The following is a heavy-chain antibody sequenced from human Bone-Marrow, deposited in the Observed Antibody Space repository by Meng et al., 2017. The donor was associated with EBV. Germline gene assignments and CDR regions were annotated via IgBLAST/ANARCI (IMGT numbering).Heavy chain of an antibody. V-gene: IGHV3-11*01. D-gene: IGHD3-16*01. CDR1: ESTFSEFY. J-gene: IGHJ5*02. CDR2: INLGGSIR. Sequence: VPLLESGGGLVKPGGPLRLSCAASESTFSEFYMSWIRQAPGKGPEWLGYINLGGSIRKYADSVKGRFTISRDNAKNLLYLHMNSLRADDTAIYFCARDGGLQTGWFGPWGQGTLVTVSS. CDR3: ARDGGLQTGWFGP.